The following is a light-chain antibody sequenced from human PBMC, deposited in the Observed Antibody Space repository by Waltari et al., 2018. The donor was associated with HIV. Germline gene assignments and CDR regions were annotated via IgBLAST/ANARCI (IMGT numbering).Light chain of an antibody. J-gene: IGLJ3*02. V-gene: IGLV2-14*03. CDR3: SSYTSSSTLV. CDR2: DAS. CDR1: SSDVGGSNS. Sequence: QSALTQPASVSGSPGQSITIPCTGTSSDVGGSNSVPWYQQPPGKAPKLLIYDASNRPSGVSNRFSGSKSGNTASLTISGLQAEDEADYYCSSYTSSSTLVFGGGTKLTVL.